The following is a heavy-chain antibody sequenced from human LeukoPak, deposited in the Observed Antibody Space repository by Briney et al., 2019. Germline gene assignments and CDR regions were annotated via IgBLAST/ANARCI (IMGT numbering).Heavy chain of an antibody. Sequence: GGSLRLSCAASGFTFSDYYMSWIRQAPGKGLEWVSYISSSGSTIYYADSVKGRFTISRDNAKNSLYLQMNSLRAEDTAVYYCARGPSSRYTYYYGSGSSWFDPWGQGTLVTVSS. CDR1: GFTFSDYY. J-gene: IGHJ5*02. CDR3: ARGPSSRYTYYYGSGSSWFDP. D-gene: IGHD3-10*01. V-gene: IGHV3-11*01. CDR2: ISSSGSTI.